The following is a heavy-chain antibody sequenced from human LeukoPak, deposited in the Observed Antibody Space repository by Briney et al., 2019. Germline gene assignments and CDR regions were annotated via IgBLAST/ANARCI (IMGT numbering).Heavy chain of an antibody. Sequence: GGSLRLSCAASGFTFSSYAMHWVRQAPGKGPEWVAVISYDGSNKYYADSVKGRFTISRDNSKNTLYLQMNSLRAEDTAVYYCARVTIPGYSSGWYDYWGQGTLVTVSS. D-gene: IGHD6-19*01. CDR1: GFTFSSYA. J-gene: IGHJ4*02. V-gene: IGHV3-30*04. CDR2: ISYDGSNK. CDR3: ARVTIPGYSSGWYDY.